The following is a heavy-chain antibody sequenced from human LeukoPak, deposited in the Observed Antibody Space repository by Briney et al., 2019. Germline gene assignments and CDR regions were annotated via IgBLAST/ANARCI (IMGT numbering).Heavy chain of an antibody. CDR2: LYIGDNP. J-gene: IGHJ4*02. CDR3: ARVRPWVFDY. CDR1: GFGVSSDY. Sequence: GGSLRLSRVASGFGVSSDYMTWVRQAPGKGLEWVSVLYIGDNPHYADSVKGRFTISRHNSKNTLYLQVNNLRAEDTAVYYCARVRPWVFDYWGQGTLVTVSS. V-gene: IGHV3-53*04.